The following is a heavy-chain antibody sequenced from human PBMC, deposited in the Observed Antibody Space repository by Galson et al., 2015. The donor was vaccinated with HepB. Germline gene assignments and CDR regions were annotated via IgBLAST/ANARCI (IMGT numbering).Heavy chain of an antibody. CDR1: GGTFSSYT. J-gene: IGHJ2*01. CDR3: ARAGSSSWYWYFDL. Sequence: SVKVSCKASGGTFSSYTISWVRQAPGQGLEWMGRIIPILGIANYAQKFQGRVTITADKSTSTAYMELSSLRSEDTAVYYCARAGSSSWYWYFDLWGRGTLVTVSS. CDR2: IIPILGIA. V-gene: IGHV1-69*02. D-gene: IGHD6-13*01.